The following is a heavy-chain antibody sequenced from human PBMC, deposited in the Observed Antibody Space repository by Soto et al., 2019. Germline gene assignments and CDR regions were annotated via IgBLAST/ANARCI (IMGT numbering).Heavy chain of an antibody. Sequence: EVQVLESGGGLVQPGGSLRLSCAASGFTFSSYAMSWVRQAPGQGLEWVSAISGSGSNPYYADSVKGRFTISRDNSKNTLYLHMISLRAEDTALYYCAKTASMTIRDGFDHWGQGTLVTVSS. J-gene: IGHJ4*02. D-gene: IGHD4-17*01. CDR3: AKTASMTIRDGFDH. V-gene: IGHV3-23*01. CDR2: ISGSGSNP. CDR1: GFTFSSYA.